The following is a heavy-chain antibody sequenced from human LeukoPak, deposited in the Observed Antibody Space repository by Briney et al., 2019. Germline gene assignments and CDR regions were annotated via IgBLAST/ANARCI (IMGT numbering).Heavy chain of an antibody. Sequence: GGSLRLSCAASGFTFSTYAMSWVRQAPGKGLEWVSTISGSGGSTYYADSVKGRFTISRDNSKNALYLQMNSLRAEDTAVYYCASHPYLWFGEYHFDSWGQGTLVTVSS. CDR3: ASHPYLWFGEYHFDS. CDR1: GFTFSTYA. D-gene: IGHD3-10*01. V-gene: IGHV3-23*01. J-gene: IGHJ4*02. CDR2: ISGSGGST.